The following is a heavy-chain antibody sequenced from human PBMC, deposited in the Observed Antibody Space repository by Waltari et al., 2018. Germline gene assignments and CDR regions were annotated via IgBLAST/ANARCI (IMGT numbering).Heavy chain of an antibody. J-gene: IGHJ6*03. D-gene: IGHD6-6*01. CDR3: ARGRARRVFSSHRYYYYMDV. CDR2: INHSGST. Sequence: QVQLQQWGAGLLKPSETLSLTCAVYGGSFSGYYWSWIRQPPGKGLEWIGEINHSGSTNYNPSLKSRVTISVDTSKNQFSLKLSSVTAADTAVYYCARGRARRVFSSHRYYYYMDVWGKGTTVTVSS. V-gene: IGHV4-34*01. CDR1: GGSFSGYY.